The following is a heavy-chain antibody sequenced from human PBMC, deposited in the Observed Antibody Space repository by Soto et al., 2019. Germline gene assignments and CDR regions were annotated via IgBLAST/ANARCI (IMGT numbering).Heavy chain of an antibody. Sequence: GGSLRLSCAASGFTFSSYSMNWVRQAPGKGLEWVSSISSSSSYIYYADSVKGRFTISRDNAKNSLYLQMNSLRAEDTAVYYCARDPRMAVGAFDIWGQGTMVTVSS. D-gene: IGHD6-19*01. CDR1: GFTFSSYS. CDR2: ISSSSSYI. CDR3: ARDPRMAVGAFDI. J-gene: IGHJ3*02. V-gene: IGHV3-21*01.